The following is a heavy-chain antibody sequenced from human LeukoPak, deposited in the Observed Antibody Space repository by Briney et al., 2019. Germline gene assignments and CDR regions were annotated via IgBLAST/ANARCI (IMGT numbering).Heavy chain of an antibody. CDR1: GGSISSGDYY. V-gene: IGHV4-30-4*01. CDR3: ARLLWFGELLSHFDY. CDR2: IYYSGST. Sequence: SQTLSLTCTVSGGSISSGDYYWSWIRQHPGKGLEWIGYIYYSGSTYYNPSLKSRVTISVDTSKNQFSLKLSSVTAADTAVYYCARLLWFGELLSHFDYWGQEPWSPSPQ. D-gene: IGHD3-10*01. J-gene: IGHJ4*01.